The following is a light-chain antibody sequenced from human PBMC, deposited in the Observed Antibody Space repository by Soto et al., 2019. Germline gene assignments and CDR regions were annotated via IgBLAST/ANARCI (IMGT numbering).Light chain of an antibody. CDR2: DAS. Sequence: EIVMTQSPATLSVSPGETATLSCRASQSVSSRLAWYQQKPGQPPRLLIHDASTRATGIPDRFSGSGSGTEFTLTISSLQSEDFPVYYCQQYIAWPTFGRGTXVX. V-gene: IGKV3-15*01. J-gene: IGKJ1*01. CDR3: QQYIAWPT. CDR1: QSVSSR.